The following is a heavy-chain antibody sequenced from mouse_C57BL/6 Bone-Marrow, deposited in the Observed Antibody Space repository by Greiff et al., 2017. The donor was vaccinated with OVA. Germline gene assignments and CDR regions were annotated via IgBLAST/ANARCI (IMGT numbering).Heavy chain of an antibody. CDR3: ARRAAQARYAMDY. V-gene: IGHV3-6*01. J-gene: IGHJ4*01. Sequence: EVKLEESGPGLVKPSQSLSLTCSVTGYSITSGYYWNWIRQFPGNKLEWMGYISYDGSNNYNPSLKNRISITRDTSKNQFFLKLNSVTTEDTATYYCARRAAQARYAMDYWGQGTSVTVSS. D-gene: IGHD3-2*02. CDR2: ISYDGSN. CDR1: GYSITSGYY.